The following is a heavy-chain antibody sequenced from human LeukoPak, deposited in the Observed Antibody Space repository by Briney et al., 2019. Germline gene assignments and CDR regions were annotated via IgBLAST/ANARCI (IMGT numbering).Heavy chain of an antibody. V-gene: IGHV4-4*02. CDR2: IYYSGST. Sequence: PSETLSYTCAVSGGSISSSNWWSWVRQPPGKGLEWIGYIYYSGSTNYNPSLKSRVTISVDTSKNQFSLKLSSVTAADTAVYYCARYPQDTNWENDYWGQGTLVTVSS. CDR1: GGSISSSNW. CDR3: ARYPQDTNWENDY. J-gene: IGHJ4*02. D-gene: IGHD1-26*01.